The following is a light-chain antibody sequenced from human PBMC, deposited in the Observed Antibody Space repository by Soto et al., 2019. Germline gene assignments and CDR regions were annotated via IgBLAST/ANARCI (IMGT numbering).Light chain of an antibody. Sequence: QSALTQPASVSGSPGQSITISCTGTSSNVGGHNSVSWYQQHPGKAPKLLIYDVSYRPSGVSYRFSGSKSGNTASLTIAGLQAEDEADYHCSSYTPTTTPPVVFGGGTQLPVL. V-gene: IGLV2-14*01. CDR2: DVS. CDR3: SSYTPTTTPPVV. CDR1: SSNVGGHNS. J-gene: IGLJ2*01.